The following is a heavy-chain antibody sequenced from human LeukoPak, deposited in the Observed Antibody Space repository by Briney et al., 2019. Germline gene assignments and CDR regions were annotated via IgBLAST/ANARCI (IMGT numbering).Heavy chain of an antibody. D-gene: IGHD2-15*01. J-gene: IGHJ4*02. CDR3: ARLYCSGGSCYSITAFDY. V-gene: IGHV3-7*01. CDR2: IKQDGSEK. Sequence: GGSLRLSCAASGFTFSSYWMSWVRQAPGKGLEWVANIKQDGSEKYYVDSVKGRFTISRDNAKNSLYLQMNSLRAEDTAVYYCARLYCSGGSCYSITAFDYWGQGTLATVSS. CDR1: GFTFSSYW.